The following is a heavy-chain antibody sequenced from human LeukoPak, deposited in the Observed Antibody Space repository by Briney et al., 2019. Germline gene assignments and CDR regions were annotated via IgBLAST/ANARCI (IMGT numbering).Heavy chain of an antibody. CDR1: GFTLISYG. CDR2: ISYDGSNK. D-gene: IGHD6-19*01. Sequence: GGSLSFSCAASGFTLISYGMPWAGRAPGKGLEWVAVISYDGSNKYYADSVKGRFTISRDNSKNTLYLQMNSLRAEDTAVYYCAKPYSGYSSGWPFDYWGQGTLVTVSS. CDR3: AKPYSGYSSGWPFDY. J-gene: IGHJ4*02. V-gene: IGHV3-30*18.